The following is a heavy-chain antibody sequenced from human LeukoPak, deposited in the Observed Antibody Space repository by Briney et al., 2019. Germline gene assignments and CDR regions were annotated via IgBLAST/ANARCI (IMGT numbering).Heavy chain of an antibody. CDR3: AKNCPVAESSWYLNGCDY. J-gene: IGHJ4*02. Sequence: PGGSLRLSCAASGFTFSSYGMHWVRQAPGKGLEWVAVISYDGSNKYYADSVKGRFTIPRDNSKNTLYLQMNSLRAEDTAVYYCAKNCPVAESSWYLNGCDYWGQGTLVTVSS. D-gene: IGHD6-13*01. CDR1: GFTFSSYG. CDR2: ISYDGSNK. V-gene: IGHV3-30*18.